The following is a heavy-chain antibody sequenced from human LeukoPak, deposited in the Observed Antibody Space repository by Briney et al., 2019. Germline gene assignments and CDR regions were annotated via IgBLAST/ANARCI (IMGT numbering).Heavy chain of an antibody. D-gene: IGHD6-19*01. CDR2: ISYDGSNK. CDR1: GFTFSSYA. V-gene: IGHV3-30*14. CDR3: ARGSGDHNWFDP. J-gene: IGHJ5*02. Sequence: GSLRLSCAASGFTFSSYAMHWVRQAPGKGLEWVAVISYDGSNKYYADSVKGRFTISRDNSKNTLYLQMNSLRAEDTAVYYCARGSGDHNWFDPWGQGTLVTVSS.